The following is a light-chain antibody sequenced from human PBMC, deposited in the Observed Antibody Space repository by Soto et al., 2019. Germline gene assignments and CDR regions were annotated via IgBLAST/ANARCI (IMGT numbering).Light chain of an antibody. CDR3: QQRSNWPRT. CDR1: QSISSY. CDR2: DAS. J-gene: IGKJ4*01. V-gene: IGKV3-11*01. Sequence: EIVLTQSPATLSLSPGERATLSCRASQSISSYLVWYQQKPGQAPRLLIYDASNRATGIPAMFSGSGSGTDFSLTISSLEPEDFAVYYCQQRSNWPRTFGGGTKVEIK.